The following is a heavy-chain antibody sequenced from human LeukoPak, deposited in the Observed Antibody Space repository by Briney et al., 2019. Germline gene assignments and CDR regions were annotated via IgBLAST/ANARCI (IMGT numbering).Heavy chain of an antibody. Sequence: SETLSLTCAVYGGSFSGYYWSWIRRPPGKGLEWIGEINHSGSTNYNPSLRSRVAISLDTSMNQFSLRLDSVTAADTAVYFCARTGDTTFYYHYFDYWSPGALVTVSS. J-gene: IGHJ4*02. CDR2: INHSGST. V-gene: IGHV4-34*01. D-gene: IGHD2/OR15-2a*01. CDR1: GGSFSGYY. CDR3: ARTGDTTFYYHYFDY.